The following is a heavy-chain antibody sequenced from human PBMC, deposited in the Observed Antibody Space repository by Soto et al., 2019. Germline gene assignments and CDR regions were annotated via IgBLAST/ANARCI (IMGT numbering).Heavy chain of an antibody. J-gene: IGHJ4*02. V-gene: IGHV3-15*01. Sequence: GGSLRLSCAASGFTFTKALMSWVRQAPGKGLEWVGRIKSKTDGGTTDYAAPVKGRFTISRDDSKNTLYLQMNSLKTEDTAVYYCTTEGTGYCSGGSCYAIDYWGQGSLLTVSS. D-gene: IGHD2-15*01. CDR2: IKSKTDGGTT. CDR3: TTEGTGYCSGGSCYAIDY. CDR1: GFTFTKAL.